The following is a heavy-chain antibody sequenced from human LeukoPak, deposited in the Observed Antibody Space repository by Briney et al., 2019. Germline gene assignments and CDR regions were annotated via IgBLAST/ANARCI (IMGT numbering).Heavy chain of an antibody. V-gene: IGHV3-11*04. Sequence: GGSLRLSCAASGFTFSDYYMTWIRQAPGKGLEWVSHTSSSGSTIYYADSVKGRFTISRDNAKNSLYLQMNSLRAEDTAVYYCARDGVLRHFDWLFYYYMDVWGKGTTVTVSS. CDR3: ARDGVLRHFDWLFYYYMDV. J-gene: IGHJ6*03. D-gene: IGHD3-9*01. CDR2: TSSSGSTI. CDR1: GFTFSDYY.